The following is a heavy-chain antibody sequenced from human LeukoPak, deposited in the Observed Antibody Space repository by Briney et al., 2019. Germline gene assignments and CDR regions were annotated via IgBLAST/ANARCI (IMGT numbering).Heavy chain of an antibody. CDR1: GFTVSSNY. CDR3: ARIVGANYFDY. CDR2: IYSGGST. V-gene: IGHV3-66*01. D-gene: IGHD1-26*01. J-gene: IGHJ4*02. Sequence: GGSLRLSCAASGFTVSSNYMSWVRQAPGKGLEWVSVIYSGGSTYYADSVKGRFTISRDNSKNTLYLQMNSLRAEDTAVYYCARIVGANYFDYWGQGTPVTVSS.